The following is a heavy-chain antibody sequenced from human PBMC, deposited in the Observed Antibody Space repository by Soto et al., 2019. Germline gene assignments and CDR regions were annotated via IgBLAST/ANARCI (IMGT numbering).Heavy chain of an antibody. D-gene: IGHD2-15*01. CDR3: ARGMIGYSLYYYMDV. J-gene: IGHJ6*03. CDR1: GYTFSTYA. V-gene: IGHV1-3*01. Sequence: QVHLVQSGAEVKRPGASVKVSCKASGYTFSTYAMHWVRQAPGQSLEWMGWIIAGNGNTKYSQKFQGRVRITRDTTASTAYMELSSLRSEDTAVYYCARGMIGYSLYYYMDVWGKGTPVTVSS. CDR2: IIAGNGNT.